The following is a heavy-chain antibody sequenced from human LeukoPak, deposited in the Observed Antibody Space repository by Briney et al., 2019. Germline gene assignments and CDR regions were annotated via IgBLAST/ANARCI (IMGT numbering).Heavy chain of an antibody. J-gene: IGHJ4*02. CDR2: IYYSGST. CDR1: GGSISSYY. D-gene: IGHD6-13*01. CDR3: ARVRYSSSWYRYFDY. Sequence: SETLSLTCTVSGGSISSYYWSWIRQPPGKGLEWIGYIYYSGSTNYNPSLKSRVTISVDTSKNQFSLKLSSVTAADTAVYYCARVRYSSSWYRYFDYWGQGTLVTVSS. V-gene: IGHV4-59*01.